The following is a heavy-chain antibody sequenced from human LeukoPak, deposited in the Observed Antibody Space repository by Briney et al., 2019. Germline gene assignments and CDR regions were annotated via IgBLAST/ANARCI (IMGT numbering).Heavy chain of an antibody. Sequence: SETLSLTCTVSGGSISSSSYYWGWIRQPPGKGLEWIGSIYYSGSTYYNPSLKSRVTISVDTSKNQFSLKLSSVTAADTAVYYCARRGSGEYYDILTGYQQEGYYYYYMDVWGKGTTVTISS. CDR1: GGSISSSSYY. CDR2: IYYSGST. J-gene: IGHJ6*03. D-gene: IGHD3-9*01. V-gene: IGHV4-39*01. CDR3: ARRGSGEYYDILTGYQQEGYYYYYMDV.